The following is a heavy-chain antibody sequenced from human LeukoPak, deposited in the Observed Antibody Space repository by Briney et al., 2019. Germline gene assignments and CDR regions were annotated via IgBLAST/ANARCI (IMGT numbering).Heavy chain of an antibody. J-gene: IGHJ4*02. CDR2: IYYSGSA. D-gene: IGHD3-3*01. CDR3: ARAVSGLRFLEWLPRGFDY. Sequence: PSETLSLTCTVSVGSISSHYWSWIRQPPGKGPEWIGYIYYSGSANYNPSLKSRVTISVDTSKNQFSLKLNSVTAADTAVYYCARAVSGLRFLEWLPRGFDYWGQGTLVTVSS. V-gene: IGHV4-59*11. CDR1: VGSISSHY.